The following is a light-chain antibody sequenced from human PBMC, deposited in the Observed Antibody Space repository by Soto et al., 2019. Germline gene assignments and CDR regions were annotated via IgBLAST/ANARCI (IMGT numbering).Light chain of an antibody. V-gene: IGKV3-20*01. J-gene: IGKJ1*01. CDR3: QHYGISRT. CDR1: QSVSSRY. Sequence: EIVLTQSPGTLSLSPGARATLSCRASQSVSSRYLAWYQQKPGQAPRLLIYDASSRATGIPDRFSASGSGTDFTLTISRLEPEDFAVYFCQHYGISRTFGQGTKVEIK. CDR2: DAS.